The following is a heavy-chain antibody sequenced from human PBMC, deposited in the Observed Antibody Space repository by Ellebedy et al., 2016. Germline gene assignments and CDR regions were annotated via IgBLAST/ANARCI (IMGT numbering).Heavy chain of an antibody. CDR2: ISSSSSTI. CDR3: ARENSSGWYVSYYFDY. Sequence: GESLKISCAASGFTFSSYSMNWVRQAPGKGLEWVSYISSSSSTIYYADSVKGRFTISRDNAKNSLYLQMNSLRDEDTAVYYCARENSSGWYVSYYFDYWGQGTLVTVSS. CDR1: GFTFSSYS. D-gene: IGHD6-19*01. V-gene: IGHV3-48*02. J-gene: IGHJ4*02.